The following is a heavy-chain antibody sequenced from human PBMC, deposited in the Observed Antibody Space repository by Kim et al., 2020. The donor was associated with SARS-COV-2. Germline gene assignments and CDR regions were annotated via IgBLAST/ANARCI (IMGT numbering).Heavy chain of an antibody. V-gene: IGHV7-4-1*02. J-gene: IGHJ6*02. Sequence: ASVKVSCKASGYTFSNSALNWVRQAPGQGLEWMGWIHTSTGNPTYAQGFTGRFVFSLDASVSTAYLQISSLEAEDTGVYYCAKAPPSSSWYGDYYYYGMDVWGQGTTVTVSS. CDR3: AKAPPSSSWYGDYYYYGMDV. CDR1: GYTFSNSA. CDR2: IHTSTGNP. D-gene: IGHD6-13*01.